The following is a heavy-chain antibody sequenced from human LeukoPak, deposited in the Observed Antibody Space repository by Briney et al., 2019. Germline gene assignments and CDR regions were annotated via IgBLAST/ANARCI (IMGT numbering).Heavy chain of an antibody. J-gene: IGHJ4*02. CDR1: GGSISSYY. CDR2: IYYSGSA. D-gene: IGHD5-18*01. Sequence: PSETLSLTCTVSGGSISSYYWSWIRQPPGKGREWIGSIYYSGSANYNPSLKSRVTISVDTSKNQFSLKLSSVTAADTAVYYCAREVVNTYGYEYWGQGSLVTVS. V-gene: IGHV4-59*01. CDR3: AREVVNTYGYEY.